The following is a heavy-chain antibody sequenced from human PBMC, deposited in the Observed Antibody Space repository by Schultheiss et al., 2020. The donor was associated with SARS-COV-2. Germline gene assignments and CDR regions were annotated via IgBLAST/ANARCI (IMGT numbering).Heavy chain of an antibody. Sequence: ASVKVSCKASGYTFTSYAMHWVRQAPGQRLEWMGWINAGNGNTKYSQNFQGRVTITRDTSASTAYMELSSLRSEDTAVYYCAREGGVVVPAAMPDYYYYYGMDVWGQGTTVTVSS. CDR3: AREGGVVVPAAMPDYYYYYGMDV. V-gene: IGHV1-3*01. D-gene: IGHD2-2*01. CDR1: GYTFTSYA. CDR2: INAGNGNT. J-gene: IGHJ6*02.